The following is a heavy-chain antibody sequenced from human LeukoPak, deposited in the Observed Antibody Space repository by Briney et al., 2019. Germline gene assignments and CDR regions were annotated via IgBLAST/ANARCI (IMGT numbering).Heavy chain of an antibody. CDR2: IIPIFGTA. J-gene: IGHJ6*03. Sequence: VASVKVSCKASGGTFSSYAISRVRQAPGQGLEWMGGIIPIFGTANYAQKFQGRVTITTDESTSTAYMELSSLRSEDTAVYYCARGVPYSNCAHDDYYYYMDVWGKGTTVTVSS. CDR1: GGTFSSYA. CDR3: ARGVPYSNCAHDDYYYYMDV. V-gene: IGHV1-69*05. D-gene: IGHD4-11*01.